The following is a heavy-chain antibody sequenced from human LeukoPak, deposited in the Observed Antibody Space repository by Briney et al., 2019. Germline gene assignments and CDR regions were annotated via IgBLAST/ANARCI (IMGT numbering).Heavy chain of an antibody. D-gene: IGHD3-10*01. CDR3: XXXXXXXXXXXRPGVYYYGMDV. V-gene: IGHV1-69*04. J-gene: IGHJ6*02. CDR2: IIPILGIA. Sequence: SVKVSCKASGGTFSSYAISWVRQAPGQGLEWMGRIIPILGIANYAQKFQGRVTITADRSTSTAYMELSSLRSEDTAVYYCXXXXXXXXXXXRPGVYYYGMDVWGQGTTVTVSS. CDR1: GGTFSSYA.